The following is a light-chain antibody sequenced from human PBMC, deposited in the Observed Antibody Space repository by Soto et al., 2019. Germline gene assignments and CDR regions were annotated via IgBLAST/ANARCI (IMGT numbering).Light chain of an antibody. Sequence: QSALTQPASVSGSPGQSITVSCTGTSNDVGSYNLVSWYQQHPGKAPKLMIFEVSMRPSGVSNRFSGSKSDNTDYLTISGLQAEDDADYYCCSYADGDTLVFGGGTKVTVL. CDR3: CSYADGDTLV. V-gene: IGLV2-23*02. CDR1: SNDVGSYNL. CDR2: EVS. J-gene: IGLJ2*01.